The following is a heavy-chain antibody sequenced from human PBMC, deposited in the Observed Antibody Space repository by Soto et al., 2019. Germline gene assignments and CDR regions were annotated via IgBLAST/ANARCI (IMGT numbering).Heavy chain of an antibody. V-gene: IGHV3-49*03. J-gene: IGHJ4*02. CDR1: GFILGDYA. CDR3: AREGDFSIND. CDR2: IRSKAYGGTT. D-gene: IGHD4-4*01. Sequence: EVQLVESGGGLIQPGRSLRLSCKASGFILGDYALSWIRQTPGKGLEWVGFIRSKAYGGTTEYAASVKGRFSISREESKIIAYLQMNSLKTEDTAVYYCAREGDFSINDWGQGTLVTVSS.